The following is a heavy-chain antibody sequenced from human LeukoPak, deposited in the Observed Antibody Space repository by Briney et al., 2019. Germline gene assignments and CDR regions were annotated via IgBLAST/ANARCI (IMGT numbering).Heavy chain of an antibody. CDR1: GFTFSTYA. Sequence: GESLKISCAASGFTFSTYAMSWVRQAPEKGLEWVSAISVSAGSTYYADSVKGRFTISRDNSKNTLYLQMNSLRAEDTAVYYCATGSVRYSASWYSQEGDYWGQGTLVTVSS. J-gene: IGHJ4*02. V-gene: IGHV3-23*01. CDR2: ISVSAGST. CDR3: ATGSVRYSASWYSQEGDY. D-gene: IGHD6-13*01.